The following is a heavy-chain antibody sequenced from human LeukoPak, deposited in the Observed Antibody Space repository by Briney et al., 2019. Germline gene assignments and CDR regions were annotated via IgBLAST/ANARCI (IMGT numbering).Heavy chain of an antibody. CDR3: ARDGRSYDILAGYDN. D-gene: IGHD3-9*01. J-gene: IGHJ4*02. Sequence: PSETLSLTCAVYGGSFSSSYWSWIRQPPGKGLEWIGEINHSGSTNYSPSLKSRVTISVDTPKNQFSLKLSSVTAADTAVYYCARDGRSYDILAGYDNWAQGTLVTVSS. CDR2: INHSGST. CDR1: GGSFSSSY. V-gene: IGHV4-34*01.